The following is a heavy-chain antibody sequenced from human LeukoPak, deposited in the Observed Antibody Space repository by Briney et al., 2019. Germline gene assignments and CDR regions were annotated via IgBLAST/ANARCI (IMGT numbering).Heavy chain of an antibody. CDR3: ARSHSNWNYLGSFDY. CDR1: GGSISSSSYY. D-gene: IGHD1-7*01. V-gene: IGHV4-39*01. CDR2: IYYSGST. J-gene: IGHJ4*02. Sequence: SETLSLTCTVSGGSISSSSYYWGWIRQPPGKGLEWIGSIYYSGSTYYNPSLKSRVTISVDTSKNQFSLKLSSVTAAGTAVYYCARSHSNWNYLGSFDYWGQGTLVTVSS.